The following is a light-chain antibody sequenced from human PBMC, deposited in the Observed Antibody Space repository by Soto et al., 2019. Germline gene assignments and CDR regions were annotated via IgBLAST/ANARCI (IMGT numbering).Light chain of an antibody. CDR3: QHYNGYPWT. CDR1: QTISRW. CDR2: EAS. J-gene: IGKJ1*01. Sequence: SQLTQSPYSLSSSFLERFTITCRTSQTISRWLAWYQQKPGKAPKLLIYEASSLQSGVPSRFSGSGSGTDFTLSISSLQPDDFATYYCQHYNGYPWTFGQGTKVDIK. V-gene: IGKV1-5*03.